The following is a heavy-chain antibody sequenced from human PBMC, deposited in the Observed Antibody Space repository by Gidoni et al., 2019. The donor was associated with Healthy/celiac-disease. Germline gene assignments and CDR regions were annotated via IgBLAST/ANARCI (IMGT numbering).Heavy chain of an antibody. CDR3: ARRGSSSWYYFDY. J-gene: IGHJ4*02. V-gene: IGHV4-34*01. Sequence: QVQLQQWGAGLLKPSETLSLTCAVYGGSFSGYYWSWIRQPPGKGLEWIGEINHSGSTNYNPSLKSRVTISVDTSKNQFSLKLSSVTAADTAVYYCARRGSSSWYYFDYWGQGTLVTVSS. CDR1: GGSFSGYY. CDR2: INHSGST. D-gene: IGHD6-13*01.